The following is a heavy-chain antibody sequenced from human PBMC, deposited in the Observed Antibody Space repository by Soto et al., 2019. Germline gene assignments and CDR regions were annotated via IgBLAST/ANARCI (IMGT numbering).Heavy chain of an antibody. V-gene: IGHV4-61*03. J-gene: IGHJ5*01. CDR3: ARGSVDYSSRIPPHLIDS. CDR2: IEYSGTT. Sequence: QVQLLQSGPGLVKPSETLSLNCTVSGDSVSSSKYYWTWIRQSPGKGLEWIGYIEYSGTTKYNPSLISRVTLSQAESRHHFSLKLTSVTAADAVVYYCARGSVDYSSRIPPHLIDSWGQGTLVTVSS. D-gene: IGHD4-4*01. CDR1: GDSVSSSKYY.